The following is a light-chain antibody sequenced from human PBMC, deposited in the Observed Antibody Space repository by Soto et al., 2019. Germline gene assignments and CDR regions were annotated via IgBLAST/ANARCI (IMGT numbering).Light chain of an antibody. CDR2: DAS. V-gene: IGKV3-11*01. J-gene: IGKJ1*01. Sequence: EIVLTQSPAILSMSPGERATLSCMASKSVSSYFAWYQQKPGQAPRLLIYDASNRATGVPARFSGSGSGTDFTLTISSLEPEDFAVYYCQQRRYWPVTFGQGTKVEIK. CDR1: KSVSSY. CDR3: QQRRYWPVT.